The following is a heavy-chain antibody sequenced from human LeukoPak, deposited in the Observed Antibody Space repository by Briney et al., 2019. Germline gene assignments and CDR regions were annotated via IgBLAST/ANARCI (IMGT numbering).Heavy chain of an antibody. CDR3: ASSWVTATLGGYYYYGMDV. CDR1: GGSISRGGYY. V-gene: IGHV4-31*03. J-gene: IGHJ6*02. CDR2: IYYSGST. Sequence: SQTLSLTFTVSGGSISRGGYYWSWIRQHPGKGLEGIGYIYYSGSTYYNPSLKSRVTILVDTSKNQFSLKLSSVTAADTAVYYCASSWVTATLGGYYYYGMDVWGQGTTVTVSS. D-gene: IGHD2-21*02.